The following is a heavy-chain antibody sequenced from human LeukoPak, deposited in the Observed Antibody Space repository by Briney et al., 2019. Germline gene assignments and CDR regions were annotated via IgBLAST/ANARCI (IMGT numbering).Heavy chain of an antibody. CDR2: IYHSGST. Sequence: PSETLSLTCAVSGGSISSSNWWSWVRQPPGKGLEWIGEIYHSGSTNYNPSLKSRVTISVDTSKNQFSLKLSSVTAADTAVYYCARARSDFWSGYSFFDYWGQGTLVTVSS. D-gene: IGHD3-3*01. CDR1: GGSISSSNW. CDR3: ARARSDFWSGYSFFDY. V-gene: IGHV4-4*02. J-gene: IGHJ4*02.